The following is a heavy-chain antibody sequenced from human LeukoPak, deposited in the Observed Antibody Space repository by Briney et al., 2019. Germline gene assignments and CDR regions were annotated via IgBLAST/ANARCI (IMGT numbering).Heavy chain of an antibody. CDR2: IIVSGGST. Sequence: GGSLRLSCAASGFTFSSYAMNWVRQAPGKRLEWVSAIIVSGGSTYYADSVKGRFTISRDNSKNTLYLQMNSLRAEDAAVYYCAKEDFWSGPNLLYLDYWGQGTLVTVSS. J-gene: IGHJ4*02. V-gene: IGHV3-23*01. CDR3: AKEDFWSGPNLLYLDY. CDR1: GFTFSSYA. D-gene: IGHD3-3*01.